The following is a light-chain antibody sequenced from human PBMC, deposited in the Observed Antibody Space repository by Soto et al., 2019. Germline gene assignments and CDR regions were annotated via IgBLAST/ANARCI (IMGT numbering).Light chain of an antibody. CDR1: QSVSNNY. J-gene: IGKJ1*01. CDR2: GAS. V-gene: IGKV3-20*01. Sequence: IVLTQSPGTLALAPWEIAARSGRASQSVSNNYLAWYQQKPGQAPRLLIYGASNRATGIPDRFSGSGSGTDFTLTISRLEPEDFAVYYCQQYGSSGTFGQGTKVDIK. CDR3: QQYGSSGT.